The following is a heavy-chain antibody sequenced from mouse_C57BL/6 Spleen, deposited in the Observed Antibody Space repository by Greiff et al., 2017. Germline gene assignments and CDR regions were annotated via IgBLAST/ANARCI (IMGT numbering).Heavy chain of an antibody. D-gene: IGHD2-2*01. Sequence: VQLQQPGAELVRPGTSVKLSCKASGYTFTSSWMHWVKQRPGQGLEWIGVIDPSDSYTNDNQKFKGKATLTVDTSYSTAYMQLSSLTSEDSAVYYCARWFLDYWGQGTTLTVSS. CDR3: ARWFLDY. CDR1: GYTFTSSW. V-gene: IGHV1-59*01. J-gene: IGHJ2*01. CDR2: IDPSDSYT.